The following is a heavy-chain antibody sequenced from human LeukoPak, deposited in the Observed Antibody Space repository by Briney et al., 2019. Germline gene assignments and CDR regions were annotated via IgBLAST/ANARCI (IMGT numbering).Heavy chain of an antibody. Sequence: SETLSLTCTVSGGSISRSNYYWGWIRQPPGKGPEWIGSFYDGGSTYYGPSLKSRVTIDVETSKNQFSLKLRSVTAADTGVYYCARSKDAAMDTVDSWGQGTLVTVSS. D-gene: IGHD5-18*01. V-gene: IGHV4-39*01. CDR2: FYDGGST. CDR3: ARSKDAAMDTVDS. CDR1: GGSISRSNYY. J-gene: IGHJ4*02.